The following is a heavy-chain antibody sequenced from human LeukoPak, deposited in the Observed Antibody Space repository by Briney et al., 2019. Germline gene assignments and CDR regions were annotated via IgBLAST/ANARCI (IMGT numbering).Heavy chain of an antibody. J-gene: IGHJ1*01. CDR3: ARRLLGYCSGGSCYSGYFQH. CDR2: LYYSGKT. D-gene: IGHD2-15*01. Sequence: SDTLSLTCIISDDSISSSTYYWGWIRQPPGKGLEWIGTLYYSGKTYYNPSLKSRVTISIDTSKNQFSLKLTSATAADTAVYYCARRLLGYCSGGSCYSGYFQHWGQGTLVTVSS. CDR1: DDSISSSTYY. V-gene: IGHV4-39*07.